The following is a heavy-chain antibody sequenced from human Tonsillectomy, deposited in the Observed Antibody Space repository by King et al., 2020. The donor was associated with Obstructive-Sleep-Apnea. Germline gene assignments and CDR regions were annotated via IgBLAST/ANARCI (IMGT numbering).Heavy chain of an antibody. CDR1: GGSINSSTFD. CDR3: VGGGYTYGHPILDS. D-gene: IGHD5-18*01. Sequence: VQLQESGPGLVRPSETLSLTCTVSGGSINSSTFDWGWVRQPPGKGLEWIGTMYYSGSTYYNPSLKSRVTISADTSKTQFSLRLSSATAADTAFYYCVGGGYTYGHPILDSWGQGTLVTVSS. J-gene: IGHJ4*02. V-gene: IGHV4-39*07. CDR2: MYYSGST.